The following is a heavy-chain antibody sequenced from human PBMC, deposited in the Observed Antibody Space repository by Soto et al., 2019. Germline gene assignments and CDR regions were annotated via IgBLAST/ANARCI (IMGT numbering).Heavy chain of an antibody. CDR1: GGTFSSYA. D-gene: IGHD3-22*01. V-gene: IGHV1-69*13. Sequence: SVKVSCKASGGTFSSYAISWVRQAPGQGLEWMGGIIPIFGTANYAQKFQGRVTITADESTSTAYMELSSVRSEDTAVYYCARGTPYYYDSSGYPTPSYYFDYWGQGTLVTGS. J-gene: IGHJ4*02. CDR2: IIPIFGTA. CDR3: ARGTPYYYDSSGYPTPSYYFDY.